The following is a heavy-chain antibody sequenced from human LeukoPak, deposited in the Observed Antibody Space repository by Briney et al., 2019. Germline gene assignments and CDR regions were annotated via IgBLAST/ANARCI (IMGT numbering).Heavy chain of an antibody. CDR1: GGSFSSYY. J-gene: IGHJ4*02. CDR2: IYYSGST. Sequence: SETLSLTCAVYGGSFSSYYWSWIRQPPGKGLEWIGYIYYSGSTNYNPSLKSRVTISVDTSKNQFSLKLSSVTAADTAVYYCARSRDGYNPLHFDYWGQGTLVTVSS. CDR3: ARSRDGYNPLHFDY. D-gene: IGHD5-24*01. V-gene: IGHV4-59*08.